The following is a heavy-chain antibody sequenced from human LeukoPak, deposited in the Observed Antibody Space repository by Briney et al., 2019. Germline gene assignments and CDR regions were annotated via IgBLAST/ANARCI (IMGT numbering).Heavy chain of an antibody. J-gene: IGHJ4*02. CDR3: ARVPRGGAAGTLDY. CDR1: GYTFTGYY. D-gene: IGHD6-13*01. Sequence: ASVKVSCKASGYTFTGYYMHWVRQAPGQGLEWMGWINPNSGGTNYAQKFQGRVTMTGDTSISTAYMELSRLRSDDTAVYYCARVPRGGAAGTLDYWGQGTLVTVSS. CDR2: INPNSGGT. V-gene: IGHV1-2*02.